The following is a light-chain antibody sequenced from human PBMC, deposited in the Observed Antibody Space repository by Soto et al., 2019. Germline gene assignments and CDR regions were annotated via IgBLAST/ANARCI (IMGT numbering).Light chain of an antibody. J-gene: IGKJ4*01. CDR1: QSISSN. V-gene: IGKV3D-15*01. CDR2: AAS. CDR3: QYYGTSVFI. Sequence: EIVMTQSPATLSVSPGERATPSCRASQSISSNLAWYQQKPGQAPRLLIYAASTRATGIPDRFSGSGSGTAFTLTITRLEPEDIAVYYCQYYGTSVFIFGGGTKGDIK.